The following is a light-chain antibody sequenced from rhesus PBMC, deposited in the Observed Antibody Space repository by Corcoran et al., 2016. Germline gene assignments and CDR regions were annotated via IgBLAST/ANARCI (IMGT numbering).Light chain of an antibody. V-gene: IGKV1-28*03. CDR2: DAS. Sequence: DIQLTQSPSSLSASVGDRVTITRRASQGISSYLNWFQQKPGNAPKLLIYDASSLESGVPSRFSGIGSGTDFTLTISSLRPEDFAAYNCLRHNSYPYSFGQGTKVEIK. CDR3: LRHNSYPYS. J-gene: IGKJ2*01. CDR1: QGISSY.